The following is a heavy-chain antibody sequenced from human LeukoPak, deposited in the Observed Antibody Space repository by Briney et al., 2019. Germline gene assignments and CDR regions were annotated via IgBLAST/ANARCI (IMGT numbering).Heavy chain of an antibody. CDR1: GGSISSYY. D-gene: IGHD6-19*01. CDR3: ARDSYIAVAGTNYYYGMDV. Sequence: PSETLSLTCTVSGGSISSYYWSWIRQPAGKGLEWPGRIYTSGSTNYNPSLKSRVTMSVDTSKNQFSLKLSSVTAADTAVYYCARDSYIAVAGTNYYYGMDVWGQGTTVTVSS. CDR2: IYTSGST. V-gene: IGHV4-4*07. J-gene: IGHJ6*02.